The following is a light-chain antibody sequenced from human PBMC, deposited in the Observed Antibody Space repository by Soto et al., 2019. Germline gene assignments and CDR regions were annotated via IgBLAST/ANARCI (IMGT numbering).Light chain of an antibody. CDR1: QAIRGA. Sequence: AIRVTQSPSSLSASVGDRVTLICRASQAIRGALAWYQQKSGKPPNLLIYDVSTLEGGVPSRFSGSGSGTEFTLTISSLQPEDFGTYYCQQFNSYPITFGHGTRLEIK. CDR2: DVS. CDR3: QQFNSYPIT. J-gene: IGKJ5*01. V-gene: IGKV1-13*02.